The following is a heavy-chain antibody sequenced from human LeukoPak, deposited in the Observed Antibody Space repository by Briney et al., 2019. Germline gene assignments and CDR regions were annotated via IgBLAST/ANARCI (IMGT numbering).Heavy chain of an antibody. CDR2: MRSKANNYAT. CDR1: GFTFSGSA. V-gene: IGHV3-73*01. CDR3: TRAEALASFDI. J-gene: IGHJ3*02. Sequence: PVGSLRLSCAASGFTFSGSAMHWVRQASGKGLEWVGRMRSKANNYATAYGASVKGRFTISRDDSKNTAYLQMNSLKTEDTAVYYCTRAEALASFDIWGQGTMVTVSS.